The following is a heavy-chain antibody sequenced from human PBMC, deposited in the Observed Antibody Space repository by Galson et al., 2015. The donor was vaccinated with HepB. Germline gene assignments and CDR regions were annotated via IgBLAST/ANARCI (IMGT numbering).Heavy chain of an antibody. D-gene: IGHD4-11*01. CDR2: IIPIFGTA. CDR1: GGTFSSYA. CDR3: ARVPDDYSNQNWFDP. J-gene: IGHJ5*02. V-gene: IGHV1-69*13. Sequence: SVKVSCKASGGTFSSYAISWVRQAPGQGLEWMGGIIPIFGTANYAQKFQGRVTITADESTSTAYMELSSLRSEDTAVYYCARVPDDYSNQNWFDPWGQGTLVTVSS.